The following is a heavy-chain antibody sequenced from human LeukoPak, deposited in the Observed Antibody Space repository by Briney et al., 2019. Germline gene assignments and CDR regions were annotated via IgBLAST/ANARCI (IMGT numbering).Heavy chain of an antibody. V-gene: IGHV3-7*01. Sequence: GGPLRLSCEASGFTFSGNWMSWVRQAPGKGLEWVASINPDGSQKLYVDSVKGRFTISRDNTKSSLYLQMNSLGAEDTAMYYCAKPLGTATTSDYWGQGTRVTVSS. D-gene: IGHD5-24*01. CDR1: GFTFSGNW. CDR2: INPDGSQK. CDR3: AKPLGTATTSDY. J-gene: IGHJ4*02.